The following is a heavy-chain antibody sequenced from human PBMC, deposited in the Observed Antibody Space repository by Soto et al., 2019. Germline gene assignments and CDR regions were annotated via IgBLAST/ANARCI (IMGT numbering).Heavy chain of an antibody. J-gene: IGHJ6*02. CDR2: INSDGSST. V-gene: IGHV3-74*01. CDR1: GFTFSSYW. Sequence: GGSLRLSCAASGFTFSSYWMHWVRQAPGKGLVWVSRINSDGSSTSYADSVKGRFTISRDNAKNTLYLQMNSLRAEDTAVYYCARGPDIVATIYGMDVWGQGTTVTVSS. CDR3: ARGPDIVATIYGMDV. D-gene: IGHD5-12*01.